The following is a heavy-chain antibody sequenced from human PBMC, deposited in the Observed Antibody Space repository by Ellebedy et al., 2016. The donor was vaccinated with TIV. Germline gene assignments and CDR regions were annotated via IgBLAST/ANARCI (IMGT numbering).Heavy chain of an antibody. CDR1: GFTFSDHY. Sequence: GESLKISCAASGFTFSDHYMDWVRQAPGTGLEWVGRIRNKATSYTTEYAASVKGRFTISRDDSKNSLYLQMNSLKNEDTAVYYCARVAMSGTVDDRQLEYWGQGTLVTVTS. CDR2: IRNKATSYTT. J-gene: IGHJ4*02. V-gene: IGHV3-72*01. D-gene: IGHD6-13*01. CDR3: ARVAMSGTVDDRQLEY.